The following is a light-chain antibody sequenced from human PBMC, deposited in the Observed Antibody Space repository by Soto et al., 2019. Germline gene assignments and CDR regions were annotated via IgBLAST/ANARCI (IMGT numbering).Light chain of an antibody. V-gene: IGKV1-5*03. CDR1: QSISSW. CDR2: KAS. Sequence: DIQMTQSPSTLSASVGDRVTITCRASQSISSWLAWYQQKPGKAPKLLIYKASSLESGVQSRFSGSGSRTEFTLTISRLQPDAFATYYCQQYNSYPWTFGQGTKVEIK. CDR3: QQYNSYPWT. J-gene: IGKJ1*01.